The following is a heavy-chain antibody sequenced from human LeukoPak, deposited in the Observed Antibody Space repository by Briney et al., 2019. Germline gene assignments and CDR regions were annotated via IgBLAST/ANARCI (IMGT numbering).Heavy chain of an antibody. J-gene: IGHJ4*02. CDR1: GRSISSTTYY. CDR3: AIQEWELLLNYFDS. V-gene: IGHV4-39*02. CDR2: VSHNGNI. D-gene: IGHD1-26*01. Sequence: PSDTLSLTCTVSGRSISSTTYYWGWIRQPPGKGLEWIGSVSHNGNIFYNPSLKSRLTISVDTAKNHFSLRLSAVTAADTAVYYCAIQEWELLLNYFDSWGQGTLVFVSS.